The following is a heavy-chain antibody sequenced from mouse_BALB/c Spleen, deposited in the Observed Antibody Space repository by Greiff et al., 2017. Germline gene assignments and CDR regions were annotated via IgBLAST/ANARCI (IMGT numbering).Heavy chain of an antibody. Sequence: VQLQQSAAELARPGASVKMSCKASGYTFTSYTMHWVKQRPGQGLEWIGYINPSSGYTEYNQKFKDKTTLTADKSSSTAYMQLSSLTSEDSAVYYCARAGLRAWFAYWGQGTLVTVSA. CDR2: INPSSGYT. J-gene: IGHJ3*01. D-gene: IGHD3-3*01. CDR3: ARAGLRAWFAY. V-gene: IGHV1-4*02. CDR1: GYTFTSYT.